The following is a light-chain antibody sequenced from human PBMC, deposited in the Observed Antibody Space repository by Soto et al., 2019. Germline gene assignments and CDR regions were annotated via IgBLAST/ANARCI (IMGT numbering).Light chain of an antibody. CDR2: GAS. CDR3: QQYGSSPGT. CDR1: QSVSSN. J-gene: IGKJ1*01. V-gene: IGKV3-20*01. Sequence: TMLTQSPGTLSLSPGERATLSCRASQSVSSNLAWYQQKPGQAPRLLIYGASSRATGIPDRFSGSGSGTDFTLTISRLEPEDFAVYYCQQYGSSPGTFGQGTKVDIK.